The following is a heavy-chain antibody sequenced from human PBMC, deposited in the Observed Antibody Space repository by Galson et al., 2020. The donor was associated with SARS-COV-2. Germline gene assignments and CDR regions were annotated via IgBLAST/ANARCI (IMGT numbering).Heavy chain of an antibody. J-gene: IGHJ6*02. CDR2: INPNSGGT. Sequence: ASVKVSCKASGYTFTGYYMHWVRQAPGQGLEWMGWINPNSGGTNYAQKFQGRVTMTRDTSISTAYMELSRLRSDDTAVNYCARAGSSSWYDSNSGMDVWGQGTTVTVSS. CDR1: GYTFTGYY. D-gene: IGHD6-13*01. V-gene: IGHV1-2*02. CDR3: ARAGSSSWYDSNSGMDV.